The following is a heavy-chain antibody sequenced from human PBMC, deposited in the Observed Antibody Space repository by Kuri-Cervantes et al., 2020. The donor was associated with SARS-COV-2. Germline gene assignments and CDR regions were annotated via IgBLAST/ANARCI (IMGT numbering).Heavy chain of an antibody. CDR2: IYSGGST. CDR3: ARGRVGVQDF. J-gene: IGHJ4*02. CDR1: GFTVSSHY. Sequence: GESLKISCASSGFTVSSHYMSWVRQASGKGEEWVSVIYSGGSTYYADSVKGRFTISRDNSKNTLYLQMNNMRREDTAVYFCARGRVGVQDFWGQGTLVTVSS. V-gene: IGHV3-53*05. D-gene: IGHD2-21*01.